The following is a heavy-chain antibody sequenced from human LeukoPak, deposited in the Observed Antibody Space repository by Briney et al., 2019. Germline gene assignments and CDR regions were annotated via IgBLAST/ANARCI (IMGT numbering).Heavy chain of an antibody. CDR3: ARVGLLWFGEYANMEYVFDP. Sequence: QSGGSLRLSCAASGFTFSSYWRSWVRKAPGKGLEWVANIKQDGSEKYYVDSVEGRFTISRDDAKNSLYLQMNSLRAEDTAVYYCARVGLLWFGEYANMEYVFDPWGQGTLVTVSS. J-gene: IGHJ5*02. D-gene: IGHD3-10*01. CDR2: IKQDGSEK. CDR1: GFTFSSYW. V-gene: IGHV3-7*01.